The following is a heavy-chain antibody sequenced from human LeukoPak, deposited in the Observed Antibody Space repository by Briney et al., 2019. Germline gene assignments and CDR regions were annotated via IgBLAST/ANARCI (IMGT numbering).Heavy chain of an antibody. CDR2: IYYSGST. CDR3: ARRTGGSYFDY. V-gene: IGHV4-39*01. D-gene: IGHD1-26*01. CDR1: GGSISSSSYY. J-gene: IGHJ4*02. Sequence: SETLSLTCTVSGGSISSSSYYWGWIRQPPGQGLEWIGSIYYSGSTYYNPSLKSRVTISVDTSKNQFSLKLSSVTAADTAVYYCARRTGGSYFDYWGQGTLVTVSS.